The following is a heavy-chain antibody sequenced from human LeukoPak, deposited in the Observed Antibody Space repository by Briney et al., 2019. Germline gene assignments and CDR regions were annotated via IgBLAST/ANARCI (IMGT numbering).Heavy chain of an antibody. CDR1: GYTFTGYY. V-gene: IGHV1-2*02. D-gene: IGHD1-26*01. CDR3: ARARCVVGAINWFDP. CDR2: INPNSGGT. J-gene: IGHJ5*02. Sequence: ASVKVSCKASGYTFTGYYMHWVRQAPGQGLEWMGWINPNSGGTNYAQKFQGRVTMTRDTSISTAYMELSRLRSDDTAVYYCARARCVVGAINWFDPWGQGTLVTVSS.